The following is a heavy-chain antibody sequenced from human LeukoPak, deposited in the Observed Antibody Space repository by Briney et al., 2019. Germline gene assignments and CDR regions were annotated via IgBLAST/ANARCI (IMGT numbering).Heavy chain of an antibody. CDR3: ANFERTVAGPYNGCDP. V-gene: IGHV3-23*01. CDR2: ISDSGGTT. J-gene: IGHJ5*02. Sequence: GGSLRLSCAASGFTFSSYAMSWVRQAPGRGLEWVSGISDSGGTTYYADSVKGRFTIYRDNSKDALYLLMNSLRAEDTAVYYCANFERTVAGPYNGCDPWGQGTLVSVFS. D-gene: IGHD6-19*01. CDR1: GFTFSSYA.